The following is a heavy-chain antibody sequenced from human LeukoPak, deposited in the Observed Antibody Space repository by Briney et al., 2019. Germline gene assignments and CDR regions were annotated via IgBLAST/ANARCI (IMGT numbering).Heavy chain of an antibody. Sequence: ASVKVSCKASGYTFTGYYMHWVRQAPGQGLEWMGWINPNSGGTNYAQKFQGWVTMTRDTSISTAYMELSRLRSDDTAVYYCARENSPVNYDILTGYYLHDAFDIWGQGTMVTVSS. D-gene: IGHD3-9*01. J-gene: IGHJ3*02. CDR3: ARENSPVNYDILTGYYLHDAFDI. V-gene: IGHV1-2*04. CDR2: INPNSGGT. CDR1: GYTFTGYY.